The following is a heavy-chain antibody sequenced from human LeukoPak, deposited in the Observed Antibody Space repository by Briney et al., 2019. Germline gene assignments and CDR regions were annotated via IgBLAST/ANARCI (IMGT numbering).Heavy chain of an antibody. D-gene: IGHD3-3*01. V-gene: IGHV1-2*02. J-gene: IGHJ6*03. CDR3: ARDNGPPRNYDFWSGPKTTLGYYYMDV. CDR1: GYTFTGYY. Sequence: GASVKVSCKASGYTFTGYYMHWVRQAPGQGLEWMGWINPNSGGTNYAQKFQGRVTMTRDTSISTAYMELSRLRSDDTAVYYCARDNGPPRNYDFWSGPKTTLGYYYMDVWGKGTTVTVSS. CDR2: INPNSGGT.